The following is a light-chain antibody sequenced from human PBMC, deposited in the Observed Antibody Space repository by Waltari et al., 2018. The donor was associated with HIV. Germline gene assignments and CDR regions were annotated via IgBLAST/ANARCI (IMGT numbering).Light chain of an antibody. CDR3: MIWHTSAWV. CDR1: SGTVVATNT. CDR2: YKSDSDK. Sequence: HAVLTQPASLAASPGASATPTCTLRSGTVVATNTIYCYHQKPGSPPQYLRKYKSDSDKQQGSGFSSRFSGSKDASANAGILLISGLQSEDEADYYCMIWHTSAWVFGGGTKLTVL. J-gene: IGLJ3*02. V-gene: IGLV5-45*01.